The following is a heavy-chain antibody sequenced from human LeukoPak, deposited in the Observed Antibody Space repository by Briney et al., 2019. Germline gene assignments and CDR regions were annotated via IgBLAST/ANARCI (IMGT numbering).Heavy chain of an antibody. J-gene: IGHJ3*02. Sequence: ESGPALVKPTQTLTLTCTFSGFSLSTRGMCVSWIRQPPGKALEWLARIDWGDDKYYSTSLKTRLTISKDTSKNQVVLTMTNMDPVDTATYYCARVDYYDSSGYDAFDIWGQGTMVTVSS. V-gene: IGHV2-70*11. CDR1: GFSLSTRGMC. CDR3: ARVDYYDSSGYDAFDI. D-gene: IGHD3-22*01. CDR2: IDWGDDK.